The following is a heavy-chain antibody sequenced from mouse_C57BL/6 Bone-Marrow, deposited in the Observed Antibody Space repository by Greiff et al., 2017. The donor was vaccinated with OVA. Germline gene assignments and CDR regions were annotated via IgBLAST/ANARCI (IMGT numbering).Heavy chain of an antibody. D-gene: IGHD2-2*01. Sequence: QVQLQQPGAELVRPGSSVKLSCKASGYTFTSYWMHWVKQRPIQGLEWIGNIDPSDSETHYNQKFKDKATLTVDKSSSTAYMQLSSLTSEDSAVYYCAREGIFYYGYEDGAWFAYWGQGTLVTVSA. CDR2: IDPSDSET. V-gene: IGHV1-52*01. CDR1: GYTFTSYW. CDR3: AREGIFYYGYEDGAWFAY. J-gene: IGHJ3*01.